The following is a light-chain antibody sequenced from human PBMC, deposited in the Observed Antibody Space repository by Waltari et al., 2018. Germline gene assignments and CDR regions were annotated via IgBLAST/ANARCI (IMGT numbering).Light chain of an antibody. J-gene: IGKJ1*01. CDR1: QSLLFLNGKTY. Sequence: DILMTQTPLPLSVTPGQTAYISCKPSQSLLFLNGKTYVYWNLQKPGQPPQLLVYDASHRLSGVPDRFSGSGSGTEFTLKISRLEAEDVGVYYCMQSVHHPWTFGQGTKVEIK. CDR2: DAS. CDR3: MQSVHHPWT. V-gene: IGKV2D-29*01.